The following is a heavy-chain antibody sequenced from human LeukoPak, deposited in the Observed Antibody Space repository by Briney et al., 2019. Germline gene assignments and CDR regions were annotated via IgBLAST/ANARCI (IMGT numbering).Heavy chain of an antibody. V-gene: IGHV3-74*01. CDR2: INSVGSST. D-gene: IGHD1-26*01. J-gene: IGHJ4*02. Sequence: GGSLRLSCAASGFTFSSFWMHWVRQAPGKGLVWVSRINSVGSSTSYADSVKGRFTISRDNAKNTLYLQMNSLRAEDTAVYYCARHSGSYYFDYWGQGTLVTVSS. CDR1: GFTFSSFW. CDR3: ARHSGSYYFDY.